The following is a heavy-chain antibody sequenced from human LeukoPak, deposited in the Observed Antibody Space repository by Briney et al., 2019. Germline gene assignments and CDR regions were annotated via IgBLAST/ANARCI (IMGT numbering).Heavy chain of an antibody. CDR3: ARSSPSWGYYYGMDV. V-gene: IGHV4-59*01. CDR1: GGSISSYY. D-gene: IGHD2-2*01. CDR2: IYYSGST. J-gene: IGHJ6*02. Sequence: SETLSLTCTVSGGSISSYYWSWIRQPPGKGLEWIGYIYYSGSTNYNPSLKSRVTISVDTSKNQFSPKLSSVTAADTAVYYCARSSPSWGYYYGMDVWGQGTKVTVSS.